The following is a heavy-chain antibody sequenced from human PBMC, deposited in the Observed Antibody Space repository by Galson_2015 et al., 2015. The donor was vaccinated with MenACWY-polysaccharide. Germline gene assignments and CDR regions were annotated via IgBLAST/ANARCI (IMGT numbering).Heavy chain of an antibody. D-gene: IGHD2/OR15-2a*01. CDR3: VRDRSMAYFDY. CDR1: GFTFTNFA. V-gene: IGHV3-23*01. J-gene: IGHJ4*02. CDR2: ISGSGGNT. Sequence: SLRLSCAASGFTFTNFAMNWVRQTPGKGLEWVSSISGSGGNTYYADSVKGRFTISRDNSKNTLYLQMNSMRAEDTAVYYCVRDRSMAYFDYWGQGALVIVSS.